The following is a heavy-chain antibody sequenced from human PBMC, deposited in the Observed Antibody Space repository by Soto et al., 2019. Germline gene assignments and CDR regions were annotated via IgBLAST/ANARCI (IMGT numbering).Heavy chain of an antibody. Sequence: PGGSLRLSCAASGFSLSGYWMHWIRQAPGKGPEWVSTVTADGGTYYADSVKGRFAMSRDTSENTLYLQMNSLGAEDTAAYYCAPHVSCSGGSCQYDAFAIRGQGTMVTVSS. J-gene: IGHJ3*02. D-gene: IGHD2-15*01. CDR3: APHVSCSGGSCQYDAFAI. CDR1: GFSLSGYW. CDR2: VTADGGT. V-gene: IGHV3-53*01.